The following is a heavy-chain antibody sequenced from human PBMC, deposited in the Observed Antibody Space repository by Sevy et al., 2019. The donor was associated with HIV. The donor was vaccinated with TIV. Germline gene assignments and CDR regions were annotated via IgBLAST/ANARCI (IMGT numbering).Heavy chain of an antibody. Sequence: GGSLRLSCAASAFTFRTYAMTWVRQAPGKGLDWVSAISGSGASTYYADSVKGRFTISRDNSKNTLYLQMNSLRAEDTAVYYCAKEGGGYNYDSSGLLDNWGQGTLVTVSS. D-gene: IGHD3-22*01. CDR3: AKEGGGYNYDSSGLLDN. J-gene: IGHJ4*02. V-gene: IGHV3-23*01. CDR2: ISGSGAST. CDR1: AFTFRTYA.